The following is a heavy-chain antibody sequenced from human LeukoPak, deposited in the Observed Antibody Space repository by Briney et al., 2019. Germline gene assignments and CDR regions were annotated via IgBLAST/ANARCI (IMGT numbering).Heavy chain of an antibody. J-gene: IGHJ6*02. D-gene: IGHD6-13*01. V-gene: IGHV3-30-3*01. Sequence: GGSLRLSCAASGFTLSSYAMHWVRQAPGKGLEWVAVISYDGSNKCYADSVKGRFTISRDNSKNTLYLQMNSLRAEDTAVYYCARDSRSIAAAGTFYYGMDVWGQGTTVTVSS. CDR1: GFTLSSYA. CDR3: ARDSRSIAAAGTFYYGMDV. CDR2: ISYDGSNK.